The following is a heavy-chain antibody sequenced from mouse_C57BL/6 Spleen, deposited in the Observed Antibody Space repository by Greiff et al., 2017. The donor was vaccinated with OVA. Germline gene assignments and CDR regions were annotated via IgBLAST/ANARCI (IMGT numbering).Heavy chain of an antibody. CDR1: GYSITSGYY. V-gene: IGHV3-6*01. Sequence: EVQLQESGPGLVKPSQSLSLTCSVTGYSITSGYYWNWIRQFPGNKLEWMGYISYDGSNNYNPSLKNRISITRDTSKNQFFLKLNSVTTEDTATYYCAMVTTRYFDVWGTGTTVTVSS. J-gene: IGHJ1*03. CDR3: AMVTTRYFDV. D-gene: IGHD2-2*01. CDR2: ISYDGSN.